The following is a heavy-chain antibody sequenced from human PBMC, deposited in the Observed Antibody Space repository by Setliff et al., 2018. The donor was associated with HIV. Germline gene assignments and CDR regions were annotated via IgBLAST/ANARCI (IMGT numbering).Heavy chain of an antibody. CDR2: TSTSGIT. CDR3: AREPKGGDDRALDY. D-gene: IGHD3-16*01. CDR1: GGSISGYF. Sequence: SETLSLTCTVSGGSISGYFWSWIRQLAGKGLEWIGRTSTSGITNYSPSLKSRVTMSVDTSKNQFSLNLTSVTAADTAVYYCAREPKGGDDRALDYWGQGTLVTVSS. V-gene: IGHV4-4*07. J-gene: IGHJ4*02.